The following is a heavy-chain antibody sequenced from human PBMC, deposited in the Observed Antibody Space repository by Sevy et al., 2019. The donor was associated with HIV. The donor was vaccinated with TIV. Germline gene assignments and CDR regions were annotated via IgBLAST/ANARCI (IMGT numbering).Heavy chain of an antibody. J-gene: IGHJ6*02. D-gene: IGHD2-2*01. CDR2: IKRDGSEK. CDR1: GFTFSNYW. Sequence: GGSLRLSCAASGFTFSNYWMTWVRQAPGKGLKWVANIKRDGSEKYYVASVKGRFTISRDNAKNSLYMQMNSLRAEDTAVYYCARDCNSASCLWGLDVWGQRTTVTVSS. V-gene: IGHV3-7*03. CDR3: ARDCNSASCLWGLDV.